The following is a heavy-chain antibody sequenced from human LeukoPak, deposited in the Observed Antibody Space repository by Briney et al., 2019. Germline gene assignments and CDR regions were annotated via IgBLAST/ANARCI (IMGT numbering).Heavy chain of an antibody. J-gene: IGHJ6*02. CDR1: GYTFTGYY. CDR3: ARVFDSSGYSKTPYYGMDV. V-gene: IGHV1-2*02. Sequence: GASVKVSCKASGYTFTGYYMHWVRQAPGQGLEWMGWINPNSGGTNYAQKFQGRVTMTRDTSISTAYMELSRLRSDDTDVYYCARVFDSSGYSKTPYYGMDVWGQGTTVTVSS. CDR2: INPNSGGT. D-gene: IGHD3-22*01.